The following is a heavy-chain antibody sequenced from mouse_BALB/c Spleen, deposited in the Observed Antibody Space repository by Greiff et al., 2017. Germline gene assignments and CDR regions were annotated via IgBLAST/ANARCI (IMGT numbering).Heavy chain of an antibody. CDR3: AREQNTDYDDAMDY. CDR2: IRNKANGYTT. J-gene: IGHJ4*01. Sequence: EVKLEESGGGLVQPGGSLRLSCATSGFTFTDYYMSWVRQPPGKALEWLGFIRNKANGYTTEYSASVKGRFTISRDNSQSILYLQMNTLRAEDSATYYCAREQNTDYDDAMDYWGQGTSVTVSS. D-gene: IGHD2-4*01. CDR1: GFTFTDYY. V-gene: IGHV7-3*02.